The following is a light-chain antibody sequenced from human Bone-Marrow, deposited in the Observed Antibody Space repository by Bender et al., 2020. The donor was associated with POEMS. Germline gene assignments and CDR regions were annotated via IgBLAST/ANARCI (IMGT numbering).Light chain of an antibody. CDR3: ATWDDSLNGWV. J-gene: IGLJ3*02. V-gene: IGLV1-44*01. CDR1: SSKFGSYP. CDR2: NNS. Sequence: QSVLTQPPSASGTPGQRVTISCSGSSSKFGSYPVNWYQQLPGAAPKLFIFNNSPRPSWVPDRFSVSNSGTSPSLAISGLLSDDEADFYCATWDDSLNGWVFCGGTKLTVL.